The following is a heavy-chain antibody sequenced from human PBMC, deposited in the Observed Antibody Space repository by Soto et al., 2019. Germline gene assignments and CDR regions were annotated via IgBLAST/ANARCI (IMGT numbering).Heavy chain of an antibody. Sequence: ASETLSLTCTVSGGSISSGGYYWSWIRQHPGKGLEWIGYIYYSGSTYYNPSLKSRVTISVDTSKNQFSLKLSSVTAADTAVYYCARERGVRGYYYDSSGLDYWGQGTLVTVSS. CDR1: GGSISSGGYY. CDR2: IYYSGST. D-gene: IGHD3-22*01. V-gene: IGHV4-31*03. J-gene: IGHJ4*02. CDR3: ARERGVRGYYYDSSGLDY.